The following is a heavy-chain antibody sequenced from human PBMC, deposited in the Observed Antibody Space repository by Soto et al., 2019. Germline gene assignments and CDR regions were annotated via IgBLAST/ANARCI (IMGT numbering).Heavy chain of an antibody. V-gene: IGHV6-1*01. Sequence: QVQLQQSGPGLVKPSQTLSLTCAISGDSVSSNSGAWNWFRQSPSRGLEWLGRTYYRSKWYNDYAVSVKSRITLNPDTSKNQFSLHVNSVTPEDTAVYYCVREGDYGLLGFWGQGTLVTVSS. CDR1: GDSVSSNSGA. D-gene: IGHD4-17*01. CDR3: VREGDYGLLGF. J-gene: IGHJ4*02. CDR2: TYYRSKWYN.